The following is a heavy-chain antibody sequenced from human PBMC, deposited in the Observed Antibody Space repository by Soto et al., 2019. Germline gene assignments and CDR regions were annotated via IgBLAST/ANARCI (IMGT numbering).Heavy chain of an antibody. D-gene: IGHD6-19*01. J-gene: IGHJ6*02. CDR2: FYHDGTN. Sequence: QLKESGPGQVSPSETLSLTCSFSGASIDDRGHHWSWLHRAPGMGLEWLGSFYHDGTNYYNPSLTTRVSVSVDTARNQCSLKLASVTAADTAVYFCARDKGISVVGFFRKDPYFGLDVWGPGTTVTVSS. CDR1: GASIDDRGHH. V-gene: IGHV4-39*02. CDR3: ARDKGISVVGFFRKDPYFGLDV.